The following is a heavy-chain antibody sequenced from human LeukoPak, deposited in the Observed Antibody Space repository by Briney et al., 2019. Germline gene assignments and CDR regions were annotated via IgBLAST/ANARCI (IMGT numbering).Heavy chain of an antibody. CDR2: INPGGGNT. J-gene: IGHJ3*02. V-gene: IGHV1-46*01. CDR3: ARIRDGYNDAYDI. CDR1: GYTFTNYY. D-gene: IGHD5-24*01. Sequence: ASVRVSCKASGYTFTNYYKHWVRQAPGQGLEGMGLINPGGGNTNYAQNFQGRVTITRDTSASTVYMELSSLRSEDTAIYYCARIRDGYNDAYDIWGQGTVVTVPS.